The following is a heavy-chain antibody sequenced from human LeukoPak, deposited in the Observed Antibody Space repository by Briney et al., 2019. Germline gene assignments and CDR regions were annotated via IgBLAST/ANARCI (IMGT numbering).Heavy chain of an antibody. Sequence: SETLSLTCTVSGGPISSSSYYWGWIRQPPGKGLEWIGSIYYSGSTYYNPSLKSRVTISVDTSKNQFSLKLSSVTAADTAVYYCARRTTIFGVVIQDAFDIWGQGTMVTVSS. J-gene: IGHJ3*02. V-gene: IGHV4-39*07. CDR3: ARRTTIFGVVIQDAFDI. D-gene: IGHD3-3*01. CDR1: GGPISSSSYY. CDR2: IYYSGST.